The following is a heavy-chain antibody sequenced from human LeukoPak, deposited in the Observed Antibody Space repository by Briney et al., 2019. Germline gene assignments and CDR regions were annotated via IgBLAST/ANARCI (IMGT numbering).Heavy chain of an antibody. J-gene: IGHJ4*02. D-gene: IGHD3-3*01. Sequence: GGSLRLSCAASGFTLSSYAMSWVRQAPGKGLEWVSLISGNAGSTYYADSVKGRFTISRDITKNTLYLQMNSLRAEDTATYYCAKDGLQSSERLPPLNYWGQGTLVTVSS. CDR3: AKDGLQSSERLPPLNY. V-gene: IGHV3-23*01. CDR1: GFTLSSYA. CDR2: ISGNAGST.